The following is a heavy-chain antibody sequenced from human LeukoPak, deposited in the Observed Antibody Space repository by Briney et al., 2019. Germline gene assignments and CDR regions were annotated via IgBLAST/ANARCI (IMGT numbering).Heavy chain of an antibody. Sequence: TSVKVSCKASGFTFTSSTMQWVRQARGQRLEWIGWIVVGSGNTHYAQKFQERVTITRDMSTSTAYMELSSLRSEDTAVYYCAAVRPSYYYYGMDVWGQGTTVTVSS. CDR3: AAVRPSYYYYGMDV. CDR1: GFTFTSST. J-gene: IGHJ6*02. V-gene: IGHV1-58*02. CDR2: IVVGSGNT.